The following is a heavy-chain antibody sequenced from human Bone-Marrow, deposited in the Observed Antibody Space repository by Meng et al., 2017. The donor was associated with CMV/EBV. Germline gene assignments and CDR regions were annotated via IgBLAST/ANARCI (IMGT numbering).Heavy chain of an antibody. Sequence: SVKVSCKASGGTFSSYAISWVRQAPGQGLEWMGGIIPILGIANYAQKFQGRVTMTTDTSTSTAYMELRSLRSDDTAVYYCARDSEYYYDSSGYYGNWFDPWGQGTLVTVSS. CDR2: IIPILGIA. D-gene: IGHD3-22*01. V-gene: IGHV1-69*10. CDR1: GGTFSSYA. CDR3: ARDSEYYYDSSGYYGNWFDP. J-gene: IGHJ5*02.